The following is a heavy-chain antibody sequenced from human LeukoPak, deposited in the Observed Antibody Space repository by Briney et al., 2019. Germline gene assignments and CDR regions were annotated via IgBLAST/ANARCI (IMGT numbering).Heavy chain of an antibody. CDR1: GYSISSGYY. D-gene: IGHD3-10*01. J-gene: IGHJ3*02. CDR3: ARETGITMVRGVITPDAFDI. CDR2: IYHSGST. Sequence: SETLSLTCTVSGYSISSGYYWGWIRQPPGKGLEWIGSIYHSGSTYYNPSLKSRVTISVDTSKNQFSLKLSSVTAADTAVYYCARETGITMVRGVITPDAFDIWGQGTMVTVSS. V-gene: IGHV4-38-2*02.